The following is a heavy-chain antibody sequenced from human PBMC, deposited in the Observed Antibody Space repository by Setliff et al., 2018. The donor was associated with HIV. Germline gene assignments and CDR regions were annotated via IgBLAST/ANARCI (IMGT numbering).Heavy chain of an antibody. CDR1: GFNFNTYS. D-gene: IGHD6-19*01. CDR2: ISSSGTYI. Sequence: GGSLRLSCAASGFNFNTYSMSWVRQAPGKGLEWVSSISSSGTYIYYADSMKGRFTISRDKAGNSLYLQMNNVRAEDTAVYYCTRMIPPRSNRFSSGWFDYWGQGTVVTVSS. J-gene: IGHJ4*02. CDR3: TRMIPPRSNRFSSGWFDY. V-gene: IGHV3-21*01.